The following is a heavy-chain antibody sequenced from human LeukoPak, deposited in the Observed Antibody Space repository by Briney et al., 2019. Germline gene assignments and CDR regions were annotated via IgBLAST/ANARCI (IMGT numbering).Heavy chain of an antibody. V-gene: IGHV1-24*01. J-gene: IGHJ4*02. D-gene: IGHD6-13*01. CDR3: ATDKASGIAAAGGPTLDY. CDR2: FDPEDGET. CDR1: GYTLTELS. Sequence: ASVKVSCKVSGYTLTELSMHWVRQAPGKGLEWMGGFDPEDGETIYAQKFQGRVTMTEDTSTDTAYMELSSLRSEDTAVYYCATDKASGIAAAGGPTLDYWGQGTLVTVSS.